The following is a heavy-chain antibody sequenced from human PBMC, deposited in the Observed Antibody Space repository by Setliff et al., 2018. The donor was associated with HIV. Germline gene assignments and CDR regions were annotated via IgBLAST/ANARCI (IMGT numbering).Heavy chain of an antibody. CDR1: GGTFSSYS. CDR2: IIPIFGTT. Sequence: ASVKVSCKASGGTFSSYSITWVRQAPGQGLEWMGGIIPIFGTTKYAQKFQGRVTITTDESTSTAYMELSSLRSEDTAVYYCARGYSSGNYYYYYMDVWGKGTTVTVSS. V-gene: IGHV1-69*05. D-gene: IGHD6-19*01. J-gene: IGHJ6*03. CDR3: ARGYSSGNYYYYYMDV.